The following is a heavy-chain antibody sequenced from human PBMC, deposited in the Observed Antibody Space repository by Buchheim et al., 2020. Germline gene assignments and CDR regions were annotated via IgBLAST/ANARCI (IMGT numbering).Heavy chain of an antibody. V-gene: IGHV3-33*01. Sequence: QVQLVESGGGVVQPGRSLRLSCAASGFTFSSYGMHWVRQAPGKGLEWVAVIWYDGSNKYYADSVKGRFTISRDNSKNTLYLQMNSLRAEDTAVYYCARDDVFDWLSTAPYYYYGMDVWGQGTT. CDR3: ARDDVFDWLSTAPYYYYGMDV. CDR1: GFTFSSYG. J-gene: IGHJ6*02. CDR2: IWYDGSNK. D-gene: IGHD3-9*01.